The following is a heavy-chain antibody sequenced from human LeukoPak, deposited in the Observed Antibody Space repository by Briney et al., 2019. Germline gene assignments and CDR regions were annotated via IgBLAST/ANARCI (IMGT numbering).Heavy chain of an antibody. V-gene: IGHV4-30-2*01. CDR1: GGSLSRGGYS. Sequence: PSETLSLTCAVSGGSLSRGGYSWSWIRQPPGKGLEWLGYIYHSGSNYYNPSLKSRVTISVNRSKNQFSLELTCGPAAPTAVYYCARLRGGGPSFDYWGQGTLVTVSS. CDR2: IYHSGSN. D-gene: IGHD4-17*01. J-gene: IGHJ4*02. CDR3: ARLRGGGPSFDY.